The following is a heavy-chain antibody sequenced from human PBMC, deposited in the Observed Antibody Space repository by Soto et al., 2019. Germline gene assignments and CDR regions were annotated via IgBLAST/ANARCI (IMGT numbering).Heavy chain of an antibody. J-gene: IGHJ4*02. V-gene: IGHV1-18*01. CDR2: ISAYNGNT. Sequence: ASVKVSCKASGYTFTSYGISWVRQAPGQGLEWMGWISAYNGNTNYAQKLQGRVTMTTDTSTSTAYMELRSLRSDDTAVYYCARTGDMSSSTQLFDYWGQGTLVTVSS. D-gene: IGHD6-6*01. CDR1: GYTFTSYG. CDR3: ARTGDMSSSTQLFDY.